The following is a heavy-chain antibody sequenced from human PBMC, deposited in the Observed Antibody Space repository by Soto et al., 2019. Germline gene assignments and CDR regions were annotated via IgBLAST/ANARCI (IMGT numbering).Heavy chain of an antibody. J-gene: IGHJ4*02. V-gene: IGHV3-33*01. CDR2: IWYDGSNK. D-gene: IGHD3-22*01. CDR3: ARDMKYYYDSSDY. CDR1: GFTFSSYG. Sequence: PGGSLRLSCAASGFTFSSYGMHWVRQAPGKGLEWVAVIWYDGSNKYYADSVKGGFTITRDNSKNTLYLQMNSLRAEDTAVYYCARDMKYYYDSSDYWGQGTLVTVS.